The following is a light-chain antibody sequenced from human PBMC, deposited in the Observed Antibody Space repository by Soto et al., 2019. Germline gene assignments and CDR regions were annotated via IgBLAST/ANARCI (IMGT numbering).Light chain of an antibody. J-gene: IGKJ1*01. CDR2: AAS. Sequence: IQMTQSPSPLSASVGDRVTITCRTTQNIRNYLNWYQQKPGKAPKLLIYAASGLQSGVPSRFSASGSGTDFTLTISYLQPEDFAAYYCQQTYSVPATFGQGTKVE. CDR1: QNIRNY. V-gene: IGKV1-39*01. CDR3: QQTYSVPAT.